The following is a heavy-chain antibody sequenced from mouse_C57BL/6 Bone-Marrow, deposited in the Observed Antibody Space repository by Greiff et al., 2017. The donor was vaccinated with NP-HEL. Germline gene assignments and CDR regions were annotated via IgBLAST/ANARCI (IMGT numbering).Heavy chain of an antibody. CDR1: GFTFSSYA. Sequence: EVKVVESGGGLVKPGGSLKLSCAASGFTFSSYAMSWVRQTPEKRLEWVATISDGGSYTYYSDNVKGQFTISKDNAKNNLYLQMSHLKSEDTAMYYCARDPLGTDYWGQGTTLTVSS. D-gene: IGHD4-1*01. V-gene: IGHV5-4*01. CDR2: ISDGGSYT. CDR3: ARDPLGTDY. J-gene: IGHJ2*01.